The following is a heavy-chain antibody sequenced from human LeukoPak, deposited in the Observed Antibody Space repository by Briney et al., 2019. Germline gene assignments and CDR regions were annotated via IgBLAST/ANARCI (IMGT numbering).Heavy chain of an antibody. CDR2: IYYSGTT. J-gene: IGHJ4*02. CDR3: ARVGAAPDVDFGG. Sequence: PSETLSLTCSVSGDSISTSLFYWAWIRQPPGEGLEWIGSIYYSGTTYYSPSLKSRLTMSVKTSKNQFSLRLSSVTAADTAVYYCARVGAAPDVDFGGWGQGILVTVSS. V-gene: IGHV4-39*01. CDR1: GDSISTSLFY. D-gene: IGHD3/OR15-3a*01.